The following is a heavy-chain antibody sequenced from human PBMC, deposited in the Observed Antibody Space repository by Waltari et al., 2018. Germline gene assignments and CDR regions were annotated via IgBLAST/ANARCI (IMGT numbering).Heavy chain of an antibody. CDR3: ARRGYCSGGSCYVSRNDAIDY. CDR2: IYPGDSDT. Sequence: EVQLVQSGAEVKKPGESLKISCKGSGYSFTSYWIGWVRQMPGKGLEWMGIIYPGDSDTRYSPSFQGQVTISADKSISTAYLQWSSLKASDTAMYYCARRGYCSGGSCYVSRNDAIDYWGQGTLVTVSS. CDR1: GYSFTSYW. V-gene: IGHV5-51*03. J-gene: IGHJ4*02. D-gene: IGHD2-15*01.